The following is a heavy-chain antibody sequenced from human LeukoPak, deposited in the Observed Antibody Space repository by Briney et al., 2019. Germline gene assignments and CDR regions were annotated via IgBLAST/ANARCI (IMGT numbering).Heavy chain of an antibody. D-gene: IGHD4-17*01. V-gene: IGHV1-69*05. Sequence: SVKVSFKASGGTFSSYTISWVRQAPGQGLEWMGGIIPIFGTANYAQKFQGRVTITTDESTSTAYMELSSLRSEDTAVYYCARESVGYGVRYYFDYWGQGTLVTVSS. CDR1: GGTFSSYT. CDR3: ARESVGYGVRYYFDY. CDR2: IIPIFGTA. J-gene: IGHJ4*02.